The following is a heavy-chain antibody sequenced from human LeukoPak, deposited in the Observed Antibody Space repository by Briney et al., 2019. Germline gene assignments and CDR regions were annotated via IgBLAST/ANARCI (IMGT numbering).Heavy chain of an antibody. CDR1: GGTFSSYA. Sequence: ASVKVSCKASGGTFSSYAISWVRQAPGQGLEWMGRIIPILGIANYAQKFQGRVTITADKSTSTAYMELSSLRSEDTAVYYCARDPGYYDSSGYYYWYFDLWGRGTQVTVSS. J-gene: IGHJ2*01. CDR2: IIPILGIA. V-gene: IGHV1-69*04. D-gene: IGHD3-22*01. CDR3: ARDPGYYDSSGYYYWYFDL.